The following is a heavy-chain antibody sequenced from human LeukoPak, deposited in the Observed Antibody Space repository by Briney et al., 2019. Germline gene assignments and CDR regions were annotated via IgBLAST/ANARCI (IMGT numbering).Heavy chain of an antibody. V-gene: IGHV3-23*01. D-gene: IGHD4-17*01. CDR3: AKHKENYGDSCLDDY. J-gene: IGHJ4*02. CDR2: ISGGDNNT. CDR1: GFTFNSYA. Sequence: GGSLRLSCAASGFTFNSYAMSWVRQAPGKGLEWVSTISGGDNNTYYADSVKGRSTISRDNSKNTVYLQVNSLRGEDTAVYYCAKHKENYGDSCLDDYWGQGTLVTVSS.